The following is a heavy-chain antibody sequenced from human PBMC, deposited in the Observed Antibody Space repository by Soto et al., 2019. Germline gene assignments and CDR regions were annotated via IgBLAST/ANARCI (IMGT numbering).Heavy chain of an antibody. CDR3: ARVRPIVVVTAIPLGAFDI. CDR1: GFTFSSYA. J-gene: IGHJ3*02. D-gene: IGHD2-21*02. CDR2: ISYDGSNK. Sequence: GGSLRLSCAASGFTFSSYAMHWVRQAPGKGLEWVAVISYDGSNKYYADSVKGRFTISRDNSKNTLYLQMNSLRAEDTAVYYCARVRPIVVVTAIPLGAFDIWGQGTMVTVSS. V-gene: IGHV3-30-3*01.